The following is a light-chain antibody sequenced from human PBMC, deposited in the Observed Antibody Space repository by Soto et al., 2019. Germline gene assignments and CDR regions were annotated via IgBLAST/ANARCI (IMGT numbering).Light chain of an antibody. CDR3: QSYDSSNEV. V-gene: IGLV6-57*03. CDR2: EDN. CDR1: SGSIASNY. Sequence: NFMLTQPHSVSESPGKTVTISCTRSSGSIASNYVQWYQQRPGSAPTTVIYEDNQRPSGVPDRFSGSIDSSSNSVSLTISRLKTEDEADYYCQSYDSSNEVFGTGTKLTVL. J-gene: IGLJ1*01.